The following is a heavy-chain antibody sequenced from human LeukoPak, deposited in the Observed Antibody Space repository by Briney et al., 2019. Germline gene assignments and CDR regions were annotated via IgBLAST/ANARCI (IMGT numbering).Heavy chain of an antibody. CDR3: ARQNYYGSGSLWNWFDP. CDR1: GGSISSYY. Sequence: SETLSLTCTVSGGSISSYYWSWIRQPPGKGLEWIGYIYYSGSTNYNPSLKSRVTIPVDTSKNQFSLKLSSVTAADTAVYYCARQNYYGSGSLWNWFDPWGQGTLVTVSS. V-gene: IGHV4-59*08. J-gene: IGHJ5*02. D-gene: IGHD3-10*01. CDR2: IYYSGST.